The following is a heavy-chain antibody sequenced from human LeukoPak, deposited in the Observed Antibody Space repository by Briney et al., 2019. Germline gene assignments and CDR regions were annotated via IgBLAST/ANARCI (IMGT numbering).Heavy chain of an antibody. V-gene: IGHV3-7*01. D-gene: IGHD1-26*01. Sequence: GGSLRLSCAASGLTFSSYWMSWVRQAPGKGLEWVANIKQDGSEKYYVDSVKGRFTISRDNAKNSLYLQMNSLRAEDTAVYYCARTSGSYDAFDIWGQGTMVTVSS. CDR3: ARTSGSYDAFDI. CDR2: IKQDGSEK. J-gene: IGHJ3*02. CDR1: GLTFSSYW.